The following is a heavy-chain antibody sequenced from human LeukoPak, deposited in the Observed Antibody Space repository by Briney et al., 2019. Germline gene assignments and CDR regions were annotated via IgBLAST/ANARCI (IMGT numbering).Heavy chain of an antibody. V-gene: IGHV3-30*03. CDR3: ARDELLDDNSGYAFDC. D-gene: IGHD3-22*01. Sequence: PGRSLRLSCAASGFTFSSYGMHWVRQAPGKGLEWVAVISYDGSNRYYADSVKGRFTISRDTSKNTLYLQMNSLRAEDTAVYYCARDELLDDNSGYAFDCWGQGTLVTVSS. J-gene: IGHJ4*02. CDR1: GFTFSSYG. CDR2: ISYDGSNR.